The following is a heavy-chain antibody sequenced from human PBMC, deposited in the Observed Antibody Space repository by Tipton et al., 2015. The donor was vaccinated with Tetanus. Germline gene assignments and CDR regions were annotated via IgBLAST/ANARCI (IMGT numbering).Heavy chain of an antibody. CDR1: GGSISSSSYH. CDR2: IYYSGST. V-gene: IGHV4-39*01. CDR3: ATLTTVVTPRWYFDL. D-gene: IGHD4-23*01. J-gene: IGHJ2*01. Sequence: TLSLTCTVSGGSISSSSYHWGWIRQPPGKGLEWIGSIYYSGSTYYNPSLKSRVTISVDTSKNQSSLKLTSVTAADTAVYYCATLTTVVTPRWYFDLWGRGTQVTVSS.